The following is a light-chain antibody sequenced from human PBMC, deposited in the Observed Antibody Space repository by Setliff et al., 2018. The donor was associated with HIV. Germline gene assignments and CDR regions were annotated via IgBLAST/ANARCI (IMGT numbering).Light chain of an antibody. CDR3: TSYAGSNTDV. CDR1: SGDVGGYNS. Sequence: QSALDQPPSVSGSPGQSVTISCTATSGDVGGYNSRSVSWYQQHPGKAPKLMIFEFSKRPSGVPDRFSGSKSGNTASLTVSGLQAEDEADYYCTSYAGSNTDVFGTGTKVTVL. CDR2: EFS. V-gene: IGLV2-8*01. J-gene: IGLJ1*01.